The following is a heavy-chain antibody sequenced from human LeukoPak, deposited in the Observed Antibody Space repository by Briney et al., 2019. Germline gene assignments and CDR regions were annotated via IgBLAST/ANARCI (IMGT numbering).Heavy chain of an antibody. CDR1: GGSFSGYY. Sequence: SGTLSLTCAVYGGSFSGYYWSWIRQPPGKGLEWIGEINHSGSTNYNPSLKSRVTISVDTSKNQFSLKLSSVTAADTAVYYCARVDYGDYSKDFDYWGQGTLVTVSS. CDR2: INHSGST. D-gene: IGHD4-17*01. CDR3: ARVDYGDYSKDFDY. V-gene: IGHV4-34*01. J-gene: IGHJ4*02.